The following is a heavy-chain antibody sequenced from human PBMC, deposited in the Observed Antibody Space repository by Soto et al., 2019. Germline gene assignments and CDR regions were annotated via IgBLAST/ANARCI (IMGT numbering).Heavy chain of an antibody. CDR3: ARRARPDFYYMDV. Sequence: EVQLAESGGGLAQPGGSLRLSCAASRFTLSGYAMDWVRQAPGKGLEYVSGISSNGVGTYYANSVQGRFTISRDNSKNPVYLQMGSLRPEDMAVYYCARRARPDFYYMDVWGKGTTVTVSS. J-gene: IGHJ6*03. D-gene: IGHD6-6*01. CDR2: ISSNGVGT. V-gene: IGHV3-64*01. CDR1: RFTLSGYA.